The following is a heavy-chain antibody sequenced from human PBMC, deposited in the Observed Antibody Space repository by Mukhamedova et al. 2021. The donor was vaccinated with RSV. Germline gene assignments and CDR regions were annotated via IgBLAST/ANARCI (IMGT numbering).Heavy chain of an antibody. V-gene: IGHV6-1*01. J-gene: IGHJ3*02. CDR3: ARALLYITIFGVVITDAFDI. D-gene: IGHD3-3*01. CDR2: TYYRSKWYN. Sequence: GRTYYRSKWYNDYAVSVKSRITINPDTSKNQFSLQLNSVTPEDTAVYYCARALLYITIFGVVITDAFDICGQGTMVTVSS.